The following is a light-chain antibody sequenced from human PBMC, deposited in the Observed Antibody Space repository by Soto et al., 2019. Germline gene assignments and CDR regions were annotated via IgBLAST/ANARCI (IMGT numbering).Light chain of an antibody. CDR2: DAS. CDR3: QQRSNW. Sequence: EIVLTQSPATLSLSPGERATLSCRASQSVSSYLAWYQQKPGQAPRLLIYDASNRATGIPARFSGSGSGTDFTLTISSLEPEDFAVYYCQQRSNWFXQGTKLDIK. CDR1: QSVSSY. V-gene: IGKV3-11*01. J-gene: IGKJ1*01.